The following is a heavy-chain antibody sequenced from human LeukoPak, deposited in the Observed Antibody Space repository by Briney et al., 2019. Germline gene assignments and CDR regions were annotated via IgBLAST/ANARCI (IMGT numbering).Heavy chain of an antibody. Sequence: GGSLRLSCAASGFTFSSYWMSWVRQAPGKGLEWVANIKQDGSEKYYVDSVKGRFTISRDNAKNSLYLQMNSLRAEDTAVYYCARRHSSSWYSFYYYYMDVWGKGTTVTVSS. V-gene: IGHV3-7*01. J-gene: IGHJ6*03. CDR1: GFTFSSYW. CDR3: ARRHSSSWYSFYYYYMDV. D-gene: IGHD6-13*01. CDR2: IKQDGSEK.